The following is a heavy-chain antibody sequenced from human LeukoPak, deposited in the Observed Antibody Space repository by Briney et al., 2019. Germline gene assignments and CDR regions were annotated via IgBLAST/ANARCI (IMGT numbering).Heavy chain of an antibody. CDR3: AREGGSYYPYYYNLMDV. V-gene: IGHV7-4-1*02. J-gene: IGHJ6*03. D-gene: IGHD1-26*01. CDR1: GYTFTSYA. CDR2: INTNTGNP. Sequence: ASVKVSCNASGYTFTSYAMNWVRQAPGQGLEWMGWINTNTGNPTYAQGFTGRFVFSLDTSVSTAYLQISSLKAEDTAVYYCAREGGSYYPYYYNLMDVWGKGTTVTVSS.